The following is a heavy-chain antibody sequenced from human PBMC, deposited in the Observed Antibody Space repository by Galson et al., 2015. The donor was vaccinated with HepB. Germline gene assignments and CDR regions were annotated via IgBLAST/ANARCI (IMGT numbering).Heavy chain of an antibody. CDR3: ARPDPYSSSWNVLH. Sequence: QSGAEVKKPGESLKISCQGSGYIFTNYWIGWVRQMPGKGLEWMGVIYPADSDTKSSPSFQGQVTISADKSINTAYLQWSSLKASDSAIYYCARPDPYSSSWNVLHWGQGTLVTVSS. J-gene: IGHJ4*02. CDR1: GYIFTNYW. V-gene: IGHV5-51*01. D-gene: IGHD6-13*01. CDR2: IYPADSDT.